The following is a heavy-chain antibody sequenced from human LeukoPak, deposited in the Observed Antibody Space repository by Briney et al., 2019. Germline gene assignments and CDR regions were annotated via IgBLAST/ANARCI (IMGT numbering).Heavy chain of an antibody. Sequence: GGSLRRSCAASGFTVSSYSMNWGRQAPGKGLEWVASISGSGGATYYADSVKGRFTISRDNSKNTLYLQMKSLRAEDTAVYYCAKGGGYEAQYYYYYLDVWGKGTTVTISS. J-gene: IGHJ6*03. D-gene: IGHD5-12*01. CDR1: GFTVSSYS. CDR3: AKGGGYEAQYYYYYLDV. V-gene: IGHV3-23*01. CDR2: ISGSGGAT.